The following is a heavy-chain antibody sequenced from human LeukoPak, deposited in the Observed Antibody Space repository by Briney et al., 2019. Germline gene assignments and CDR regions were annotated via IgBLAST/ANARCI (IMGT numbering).Heavy chain of an antibody. J-gene: IGHJ4*02. CDR1: EFTFSGYW. CDR3: ARDGFVGAADY. D-gene: IGHD6-13*01. CDR2: TNQDGSEK. Sequence: TGGSLRLSCAASEFTFSGYWMNWVRQAPGKGPEWVANTNQDGSEKHCVDSVKGRFTISRDNAKNSLFLQMNSLRVEDTAVFYCARDGFVGAADYWGQGTLVTVSS. V-gene: IGHV3-7*01.